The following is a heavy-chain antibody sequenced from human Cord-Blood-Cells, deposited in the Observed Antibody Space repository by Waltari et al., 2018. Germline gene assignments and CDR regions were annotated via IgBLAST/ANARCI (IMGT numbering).Heavy chain of an antibody. CDR1: GFSLSTSGMR. CDR3: ARIPPYCSSTSCYAFDI. D-gene: IGHD2-2*01. CDR2: IDWDDDK. J-gene: IGHJ3*02. V-gene: IGHV2-70*04. Sequence: QVTLKESGPALVKPTQTLTLTCTFSGFSLSTSGMRVSWIRQPPGKALEWLARIDWDDDKFYSTSLKTRLTISKDTSKNQVVLTMTNMDPVDTATYYCARIPPYCSSTSCYAFDIWGQGTMVTVSS.